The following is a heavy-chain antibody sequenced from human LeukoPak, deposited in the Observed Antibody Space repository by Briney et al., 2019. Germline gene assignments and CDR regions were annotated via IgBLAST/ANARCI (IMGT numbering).Heavy chain of an antibody. Sequence: GPLSLSCPASGFPFISYAMTWVRQAPGKGLEWGSTIIGSGDIIYYADSVKGRFTISRDNPKNTLYLQMNSLRAEDTAVYYCAKGRVGHSPGYYYGNDAFDIWGQGTMVTVSS. V-gene: IGHV3-23*01. CDR3: AKGRVGHSPGYYYGNDAFDI. CDR1: GFPFISYA. J-gene: IGHJ3*02. CDR2: IIGSGDII. D-gene: IGHD3-22*01.